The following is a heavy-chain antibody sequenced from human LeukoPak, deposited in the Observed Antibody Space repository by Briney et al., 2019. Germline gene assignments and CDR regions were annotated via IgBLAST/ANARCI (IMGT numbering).Heavy chain of an antibody. CDR2: IYHSGST. D-gene: IGHD4-17*01. CDR3: ARDLVYGDYGGYYYYGMDV. V-gene: IGHV4-30-2*01. CDR1: GGSISSGGYY. Sequence: SETLSLTCTVSGGSISSGGYYWSWIRQPPGKGLEWIGYIYHSGSTYYNPSLKSRVTISVDRSKNQFSLKLSSVTAADTAVYYCARDLVYGDYGGYYYYGMDVWGQGTTVTVSS. J-gene: IGHJ6*02.